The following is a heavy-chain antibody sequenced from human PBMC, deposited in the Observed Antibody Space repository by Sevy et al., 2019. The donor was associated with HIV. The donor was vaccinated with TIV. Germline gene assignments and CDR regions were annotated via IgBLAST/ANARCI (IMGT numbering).Heavy chain of an antibody. J-gene: IGHJ3*01. CDR3: ARPYGSGSWEAFDV. CDR1: GFSFSTYM. D-gene: IGHD3-10*01. CDR2: ISYSSNYI. V-gene: IGHV3-21*01. Sequence: GGSLRLSCTASGFSFSTYMMSWVRQAPGKGLEWVASISYSSNYIYYADSLKGRFTISRDNAKNSLFLQMNSLRAEDTAVYYCARPYGSGSWEAFDVWGQGTMVTVSS.